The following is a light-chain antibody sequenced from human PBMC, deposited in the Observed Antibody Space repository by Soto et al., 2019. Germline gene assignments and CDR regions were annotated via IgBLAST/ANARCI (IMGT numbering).Light chain of an antibody. Sequence: QSVLTQPASVSESPGQSISISCTGTNNDVGNYNLVSWYQQHPGRAPKLIISDGSQRPSGISGRFSGSKSGNTASLTISGLQADDEADYYCCSYAGNSAFVFGGGTKVTVL. J-gene: IGLJ2*01. CDR1: NNDVGNYNL. CDR3: CSYAGNSAFV. CDR2: DGS. V-gene: IGLV2-23*03.